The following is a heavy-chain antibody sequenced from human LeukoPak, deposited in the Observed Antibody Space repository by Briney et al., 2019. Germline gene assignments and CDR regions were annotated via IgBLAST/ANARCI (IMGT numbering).Heavy chain of an antibody. D-gene: IGHD6-13*01. CDR3: ARDSSSWYSGYYYYGMDV. J-gene: IGHJ6*02. CDR2: IYYSGST. Sequence: SETLSLTCTVSGGSISSSSYYWGWIRQPPGKGLEWIGSIYYSGSTYYNPSLKSRVTISVDTSKNQFSLKLGSVTAADTAVYYCARDSSSWYSGYYYYGMDVWGQGTTVTVSS. V-gene: IGHV4-39*07. CDR1: GGSISSSSYY.